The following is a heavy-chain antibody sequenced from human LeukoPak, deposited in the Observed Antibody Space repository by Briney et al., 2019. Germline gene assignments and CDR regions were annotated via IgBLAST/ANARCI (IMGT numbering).Heavy chain of an antibody. Sequence: SETLSLTCAVSGYSISSGYYWSWIRQPPGKGLEWIGEINHSGSTNYNPSLKSRVTISVDTSKNQFSLKLSSVTAADTAVYYCAREYSKAARAHMDVWGKGTTVTVSS. CDR2: INHSGST. D-gene: IGHD6-6*01. CDR1: GYSISSGYY. J-gene: IGHJ6*03. CDR3: AREYSKAARAHMDV. V-gene: IGHV4-34*01.